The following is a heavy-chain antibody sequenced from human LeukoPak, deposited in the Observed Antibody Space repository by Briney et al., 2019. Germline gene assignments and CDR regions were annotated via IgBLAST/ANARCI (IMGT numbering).Heavy chain of an antibody. D-gene: IGHD6-19*01. CDR1: GGSISSGGYS. V-gene: IGHV4-30-4*07. Sequence: SQTLSLTCAVSGGSISSGGYSWRWIRQPPGKGLEWIGYIYYSGSTYYNPSLKSRVTISVDTSKNQFSLKLSSVTAADTAVYYCAGGSSGWAGYFDYWGQGTLVTVSS. CDR2: IYYSGST. J-gene: IGHJ4*02. CDR3: AGGSSGWAGYFDY.